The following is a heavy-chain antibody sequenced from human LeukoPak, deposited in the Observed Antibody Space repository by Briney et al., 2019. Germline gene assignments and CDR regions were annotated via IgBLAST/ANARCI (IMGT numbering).Heavy chain of an antibody. J-gene: IGHJ4*02. V-gene: IGHV3-30*02. D-gene: IGHD2-2*01. CDR2: IRYDGSNK. CDR1: GFTFSSYG. CDR3: AKGGGGYCSSTSCYFY. Sequence: PGGSLRLSCAASGFTFSSYGMHWVRQAPGKGLEWVAFIRYDGSNKYYADSMKGRFTISRDNSKNTLYLQMNSLRAEDTAVYYCAKGGGGYCSSTSCYFYWGQGTLVTVSS.